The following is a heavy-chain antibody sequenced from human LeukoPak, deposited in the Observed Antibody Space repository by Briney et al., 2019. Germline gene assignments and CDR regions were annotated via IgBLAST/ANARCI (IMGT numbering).Heavy chain of an antibody. CDR3: AREREWELPRVFDF. D-gene: IGHD1-26*01. CDR1: GFTFSNYG. V-gene: IGHV3-33*01. Sequence: GGSLRLSFAASGFTFSNYGMNWVRQAPGKGLEWVSVIWDDGSNKYYADSVKGRFTISRDNSKNTLYLQMNSLRDEDTAVYYCAREREWELPRVFDFWGQGTLVTVSS. J-gene: IGHJ4*02. CDR2: IWDDGSNK.